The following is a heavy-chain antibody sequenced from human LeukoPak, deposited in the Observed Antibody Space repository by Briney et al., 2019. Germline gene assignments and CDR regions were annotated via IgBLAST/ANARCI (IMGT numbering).Heavy chain of an antibody. CDR3: ARSGGLKLYCSGGSCYSEVSDAFDI. Sequence: ASVKVSCKASGYTFTGYYMHWVRQAPGQGLEWMGIINPSGGSTSYAQKFQGRVTMTRDMSTSTVYMELSSLRSEDTAVYYCARSGGLKLYCSGGSCYSEVSDAFDIWGQGTMVTVSS. CDR2: INPSGGST. J-gene: IGHJ3*02. V-gene: IGHV1-46*01. D-gene: IGHD2-15*01. CDR1: GYTFTGYY.